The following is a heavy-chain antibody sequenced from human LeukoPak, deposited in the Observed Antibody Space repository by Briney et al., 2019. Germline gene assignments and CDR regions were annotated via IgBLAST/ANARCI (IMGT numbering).Heavy chain of an antibody. D-gene: IGHD6-19*01. V-gene: IGHV3-21*01. Sequence: PGGSLRLSCAASGFNFNTYSMNWVRQAPGKGLEWVSSISGSSSYIYYADSVKGRFTISRDNAKNSVYLQMSSLRAEDTAVYYCARLQWLQTGRDFFDYWGQGTLVTVS. CDR3: ARLQWLQTGRDFFDY. CDR2: ISGSSSYI. CDR1: GFNFNTYS. J-gene: IGHJ4*02.